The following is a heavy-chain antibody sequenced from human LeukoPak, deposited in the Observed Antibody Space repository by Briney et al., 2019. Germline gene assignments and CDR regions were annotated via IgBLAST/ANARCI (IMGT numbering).Heavy chain of an antibody. Sequence: SETLSLTCAVYGGSFSGYYWSWIRQPPGKGLEWIGEINHSGSTYYNPSLRSRVTISVDTSKNQFSLKLSSVTAADTAVYYCARSSEGRYYYDSSGFSYYYYYMDVWGKGTTVTISS. CDR2: INHSGST. CDR1: GGSFSGYY. D-gene: IGHD3-22*01. CDR3: ARSSEGRYYYDSSGFSYYYYYMDV. J-gene: IGHJ6*03. V-gene: IGHV4-34*01.